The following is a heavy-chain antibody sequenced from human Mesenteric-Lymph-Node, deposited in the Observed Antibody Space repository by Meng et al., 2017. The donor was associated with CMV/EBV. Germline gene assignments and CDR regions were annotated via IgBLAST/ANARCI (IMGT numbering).Heavy chain of an antibody. D-gene: IGHD3-10*01. J-gene: IGHJ4*02. CDR1: GGSFSARSYY. Sequence: SEPLSPPCTLSGGSFSARSYYWGWIRQPPGKGLEGIWSIYYSRSTYYNPSLKSPVTISVDTSKNQFSLKLGSVTAPDTAVYYCARHQPPSDYYGSGSYYNLFDYWGQGTLVTVSS. CDR3: ARHQPPSDYYGSGSYYNLFDY. V-gene: IGHV4-39*01. CDR2: IYYSRST.